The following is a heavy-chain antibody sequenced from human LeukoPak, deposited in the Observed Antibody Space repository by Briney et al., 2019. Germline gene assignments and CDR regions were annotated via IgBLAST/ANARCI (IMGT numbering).Heavy chain of an antibody. CDR3: AREGYYYDSSGPIDY. CDR2: LSHSGNT. J-gene: IGHJ4*02. V-gene: IGHV4-31*03. D-gene: IGHD3-22*01. Sequence: SETLSLTCTVSRGSLSRAPYYWSWIRQRPGEGREGMGYLSHSGNTYYHPSLKSRLNISADTSRNQFSLKLRSVTAAATALYFCAREGYYYDSSGPIDYWGQGTRVTVSS. CDR1: RGSLSRAPYY.